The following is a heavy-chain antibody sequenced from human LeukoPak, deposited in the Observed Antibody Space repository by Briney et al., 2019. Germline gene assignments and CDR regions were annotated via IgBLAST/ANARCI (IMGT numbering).Heavy chain of an antibody. CDR3: ARDSTAYKHYYDSSGYLDY. CDR2: ISYDGRNK. Sequence: QSGGSLRLSCAVSGFTFSSYGMHWVRQAPGKGLEWVAAISYDGRNKHYADSVKGRFTISRDNSKSTLYLQMNSLRAEDTAVYYCARDSTAYKHYYDSSGYLDYWGQGTLVTVSS. V-gene: IGHV3-30*03. D-gene: IGHD3-22*01. J-gene: IGHJ4*02. CDR1: GFTFSSYG.